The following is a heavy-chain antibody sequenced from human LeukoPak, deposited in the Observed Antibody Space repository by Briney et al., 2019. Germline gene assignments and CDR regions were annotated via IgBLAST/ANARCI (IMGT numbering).Heavy chain of an antibody. Sequence: PGRSLRLSCAASGFTFSSYAMHWVRQAPGKGLEWVAVISYDGSNKYYADSVKGRFTISRDNSKNTLYLQMSSLRAEDTAVYYCARDRRRWLQSSGYFDYWGQGTLVTVSS. V-gene: IGHV3-30-3*01. D-gene: IGHD5-24*01. CDR1: GFTFSSYA. CDR2: ISYDGSNK. CDR3: ARDRRRWLQSSGYFDY. J-gene: IGHJ4*02.